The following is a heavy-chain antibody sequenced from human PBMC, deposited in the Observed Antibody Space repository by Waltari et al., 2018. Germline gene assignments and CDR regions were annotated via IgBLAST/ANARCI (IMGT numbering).Heavy chain of an antibody. Sequence: VQLVQSGAEVKKPGASVKVSCKASGYTFTSYDINWVRQATGQGLEWMGWMNPNSGNTGYAQKFQGRVTMTRNTSISTAYMELSSLRSEDTAVYYCARGQRSGGSSSYRDAFDIWGQGTMVTVSS. V-gene: IGHV1-8*01. J-gene: IGHJ3*02. D-gene: IGHD6-6*01. CDR3: ARGQRSGGSSSYRDAFDI. CDR1: GYTFTSYD. CDR2: MNPNSGNT.